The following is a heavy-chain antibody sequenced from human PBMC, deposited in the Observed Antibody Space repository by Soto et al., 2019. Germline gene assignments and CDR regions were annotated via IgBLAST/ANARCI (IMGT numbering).Heavy chain of an antibody. CDR3: ARVKGYSSSWFDP. Sequence: SETLSLTCAVYGGFFSGYYWSWIRQPPGKGLEWIGEINHSGSTNYNPSLKSRVTISVDTSKNQFSLKLSSVTAADTAVYYCARVKGYSSSWFDPWGQGTLVTVSS. J-gene: IGHJ5*02. CDR1: GGFFSGYY. V-gene: IGHV4-34*01. CDR2: INHSGST. D-gene: IGHD6-13*01.